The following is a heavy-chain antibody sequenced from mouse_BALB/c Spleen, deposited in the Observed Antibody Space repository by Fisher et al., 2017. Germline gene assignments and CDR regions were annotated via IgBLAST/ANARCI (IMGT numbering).Heavy chain of an antibody. D-gene: IGHD2-4*01. J-gene: IGHJ4*01. CDR3: ARGDDYNYYAMDY. V-gene: IGHV1-42*01. Sequence: KFKGKATLTADKSSSTAYMQLKSLTSEDSAVYYCARGDDYNYYAMDYWGQGTSVTVSS.